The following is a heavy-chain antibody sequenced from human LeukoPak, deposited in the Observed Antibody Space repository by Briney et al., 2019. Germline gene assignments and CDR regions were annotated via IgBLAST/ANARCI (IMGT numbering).Heavy chain of an antibody. D-gene: IGHD1-26*01. CDR3: ARGGAFIHYFDY. Sequence: ASVKVSCKASGYTITSDYMHWVRQAPGQRLEWMGWINAGNGNTKYSQKFQGRVTITRDTSASTAYMELSSLRSEDTAVYYCARGGAFIHYFDYWGQGALVTVSS. CDR1: GYTITSDY. V-gene: IGHV1-3*01. J-gene: IGHJ4*02. CDR2: INAGNGNT.